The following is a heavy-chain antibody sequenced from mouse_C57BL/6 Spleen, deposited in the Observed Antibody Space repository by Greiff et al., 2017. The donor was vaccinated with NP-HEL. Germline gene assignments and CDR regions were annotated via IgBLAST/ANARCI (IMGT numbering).Heavy chain of an antibody. CDR3: ARSETAQATSFAY. CDR2: IDPSDSYT. CDR1: GYTFTSYW. Sequence: VQLQQPGAELVMPGASVKLSCKASGYTFTSYWMHWVKQRPGQGLEWIGEIDPSDSYTNYNQKFKGKSTLTVDKSSSTAYMQLSSLTSEDSAVYYCARSETAQATSFAYWGQGTLVTVSA. D-gene: IGHD3-2*02. J-gene: IGHJ3*01. V-gene: IGHV1-69*01.